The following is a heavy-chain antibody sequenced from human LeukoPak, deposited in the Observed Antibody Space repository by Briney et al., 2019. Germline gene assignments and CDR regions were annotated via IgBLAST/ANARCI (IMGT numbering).Heavy chain of an antibody. CDR2: IYHSGST. CDR3: AKTTVTIYNWFDP. Sequence: PSETLSLTCAVSGGSISSSNWWSWVRQPPGKGLEWIGEIYHSGSTNYNPSLKSRVTISVDKSKNQFSLKLSSVTAADTAVYYCAKTTVTIYNWFDPWGQGTLVTVSS. J-gene: IGHJ5*02. CDR1: GGSISSSNW. D-gene: IGHD4-17*01. V-gene: IGHV4-4*02.